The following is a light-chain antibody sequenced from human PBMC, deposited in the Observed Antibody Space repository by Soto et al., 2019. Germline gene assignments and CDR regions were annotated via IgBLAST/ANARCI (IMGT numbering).Light chain of an antibody. CDR1: QSISSW. V-gene: IGKV1-5*03. CDR2: KAS. CDR3: QQYNFYSPWA. Sequence: DIQMTQTPSTLSASVGDRVTISCRASQSISSWLAWYQQKPGKAPRLLIYKASSLESGVPSRFSGSGSGTEFTLTISSLQPDDFVTYYCQQYNFYSPWAFGQGTKVEI. J-gene: IGKJ1*01.